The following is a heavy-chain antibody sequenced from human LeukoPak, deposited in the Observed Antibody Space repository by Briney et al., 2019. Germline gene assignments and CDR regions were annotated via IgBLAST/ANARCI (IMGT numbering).Heavy chain of an antibody. CDR3: AELGITMIGGV. J-gene: IGHJ6*04. V-gene: IGHV3-48*03. D-gene: IGHD3-10*02. Sequence: PTGGSLRLSCAASGFTFSSYEMNWVRQAPGKGLEWVSYISSSGSTIYYADSVKGRFTISRDNDKNSLYLQMNSLRAEDTAVYYCAELGITMIGGVWGKGTTVTISS. CDR1: GFTFSSYE. CDR2: ISSSGSTI.